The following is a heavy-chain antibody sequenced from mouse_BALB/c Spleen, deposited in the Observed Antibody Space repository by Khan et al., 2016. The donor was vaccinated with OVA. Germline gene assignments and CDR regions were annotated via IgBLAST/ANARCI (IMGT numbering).Heavy chain of an antibody. J-gene: IGHJ4*01. CDR3: ARGGAAYYKNDGGAMDY. CDR2: INTHSGVP. D-gene: IGHD2-12*01. V-gene: IGHV9-4*02. Sequence: LVESGPELKRPGETVRISCKAPGYTFTNAGMQWVQKMPGKGLKWIGWINTHSGVPKYAEAFKGRFAFSLDTSATTAYLQITNLKNEDTATYFCARGGAAYYKNDGGAMDYWGHGTSVTVAS. CDR1: GYTFTNAG.